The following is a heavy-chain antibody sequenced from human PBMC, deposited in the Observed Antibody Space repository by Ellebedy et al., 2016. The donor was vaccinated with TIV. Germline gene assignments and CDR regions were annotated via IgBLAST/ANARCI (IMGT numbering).Heavy chain of an antibody. CDR3: ARQGNGWSHFDY. J-gene: IGHJ4*02. CDR1: GYSFSSDW. CDR2: IYPGDSEI. V-gene: IGHV5-51*01. D-gene: IGHD2-8*01. Sequence: GESLKISCKGSGYSFSSDWIGWVRQMPGKGLEWMGIIYPGDSEIRYSPSFQGQVTISADKAINTAYLQWDSLKASDTAIYYCARQGNGWSHFDYWGQGTLVTVSS.